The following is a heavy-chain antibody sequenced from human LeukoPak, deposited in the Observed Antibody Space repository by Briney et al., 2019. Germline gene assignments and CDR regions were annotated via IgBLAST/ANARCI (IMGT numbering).Heavy chain of an antibody. V-gene: IGHV1-2*02. CDR3: ARGKKITMVRGVPGAFDI. Sequence: ASVKVSCKASGYTFTGYYMHWVRQAPGQGLEWMGWINPNSGGTNYAQKFQGRVTMTRDTSISTAYMELSRLRSDDTAVYYCARGKKITMVRGVPGAFDIWGQGTMVTVSS. CDR2: INPNSGGT. J-gene: IGHJ3*02. D-gene: IGHD3-10*01. CDR1: GYTFTGYY.